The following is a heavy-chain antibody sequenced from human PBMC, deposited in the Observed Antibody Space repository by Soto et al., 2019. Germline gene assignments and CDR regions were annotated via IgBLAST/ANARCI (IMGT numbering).Heavy chain of an antibody. V-gene: IGHV3-74*01. CDR1: GFTFGTYW. J-gene: IGHJ4*02. CDR3: ALGLGYLFDY. CDR2: ISSDGSST. Sequence: EVQLVESGGGLVQPGGSLRLSCAVSGFTFGTYWIHWVRQAPGKGLVWVSRISSDGSSTNYADYVKGRFTISRDNAKNTLYLQMNSLRAEDTAVYYCALGLGYLFDYWGQGTLVTVSS. D-gene: IGHD3-16*01.